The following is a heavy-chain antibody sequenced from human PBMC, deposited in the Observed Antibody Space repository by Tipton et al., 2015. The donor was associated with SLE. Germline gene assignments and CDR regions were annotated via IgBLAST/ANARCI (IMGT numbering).Heavy chain of an antibody. CDR2: INHSGST. CDR1: GGSFSGYY. V-gene: IGHV4-34*01. CDR3: ARDVPSLLTGDRWDAFDI. D-gene: IGHD7-27*01. Sequence: TLSLTCAVYGGSFSGYYWSWIRQPPGKGLEWIGEINHSGSTNYNPSLKSRVTISVDTSKNQFSLKLSPVTAADTAVYYCARDVPSLLTGDRWDAFDIWGQGTMVTVSS. J-gene: IGHJ3*02.